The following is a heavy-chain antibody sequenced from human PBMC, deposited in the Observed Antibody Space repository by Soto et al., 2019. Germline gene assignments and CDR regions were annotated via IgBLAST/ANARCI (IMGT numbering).Heavy chain of an antibody. CDR3: AKRGSCSVGTCYSDF. V-gene: IGHV3-23*01. Sequence: GGSLRLSCAASGFTFSSYAMSWVRQAPGKGLEWVSVISGSGGSTYYADSVKGRFTISRDNSKNTLYLQMNSLRAEDTAVYYCAKRGSCSVGTCYSDFWGQGTLVTVSS. D-gene: IGHD2-15*01. CDR1: GFTFSSYA. J-gene: IGHJ4*02. CDR2: ISGSGGST.